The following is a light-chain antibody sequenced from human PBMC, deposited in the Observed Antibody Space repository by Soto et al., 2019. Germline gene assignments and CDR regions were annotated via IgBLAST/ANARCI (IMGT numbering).Light chain of an antibody. CDR3: QQYANSPLT. V-gene: IGKV1-39*01. Sequence: DIQMTQSPSSLSASVGDRITITCRASQSIASYLNWYQQTPGKAPKLLIYAASSLQSGVPSRFSGSGSGTDFTLTISRLEPEDFAVYYCQQYANSPLTFGGGTTVEIK. J-gene: IGKJ4*01. CDR2: AAS. CDR1: QSIASY.